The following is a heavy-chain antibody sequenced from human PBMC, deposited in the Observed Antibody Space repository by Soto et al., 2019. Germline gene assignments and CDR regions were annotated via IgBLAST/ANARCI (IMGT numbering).Heavy chain of an antibody. CDR3: ASLIDSFDI. Sequence: GGSLRLSCAASGFTFSTYVMHWVRQAPGKGLEWVAAIWYDSSNIYYAESVKGRFTISRDNSKSTLYLQINSLRAEDTAVYYCASLIDSFDIWGQGTMVTVSS. CDR1: GFTFSTYV. J-gene: IGHJ3*02. CDR2: IWYDSSNI. V-gene: IGHV3-33*01.